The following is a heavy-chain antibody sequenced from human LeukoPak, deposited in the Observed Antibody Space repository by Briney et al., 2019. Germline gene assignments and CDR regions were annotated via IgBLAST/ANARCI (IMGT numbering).Heavy chain of an antibody. Sequence: GRSLRLSCAASGFTFSSYGMHWVRQAPGKGLEWVAFIRYDGSNKYYADPVKGRFTISRDNSKNTLYLQMNSLRAEDTAVYYCASIAVAGTVYWGQGTLVTVSS. D-gene: IGHD6-19*01. CDR2: IRYDGSNK. CDR3: ASIAVAGTVY. CDR1: GFTFSSYG. J-gene: IGHJ4*02. V-gene: IGHV3-30*02.